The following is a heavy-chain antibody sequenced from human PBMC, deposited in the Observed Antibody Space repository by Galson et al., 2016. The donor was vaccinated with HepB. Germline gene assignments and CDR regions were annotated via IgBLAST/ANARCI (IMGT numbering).Heavy chain of an antibody. CDR2: ISHDGSTK. CDR3: ARTPQLWYEATLFDN. Sequence: SLRLSCAASGFSFSTYAMHWVRQAPGKGLEWVAVISHDGSTKYYADSVKGRFTISRDNSKNTLSLQMNSLTAEDTAVYFCARTPQLWYEATLFDNWGQGTLVTVSS. V-gene: IGHV3-30-3*01. CDR1: GFSFSTYA. J-gene: IGHJ4*02. D-gene: IGHD5-18*01.